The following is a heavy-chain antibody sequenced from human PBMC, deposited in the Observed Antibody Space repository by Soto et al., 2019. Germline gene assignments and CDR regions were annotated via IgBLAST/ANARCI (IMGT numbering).Heavy chain of an antibody. CDR3: ARDRYTMVRGVINALDI. V-gene: IGHV1-69*01. CDR2: IIPIFGTA. J-gene: IGHJ3*02. CDR1: RGTFSSYA. D-gene: IGHD3-10*01. Sequence: QVQLVQSGAEVKKPGSSVKVSCKASRGTFSSYAISWVRQAPGQGLEWMGGIIPIFGTANYAQKFQGRVTITADESTSTAYMELSSLRSEDTAVYYCARDRYTMVRGVINALDIWGQGTMVTVSS.